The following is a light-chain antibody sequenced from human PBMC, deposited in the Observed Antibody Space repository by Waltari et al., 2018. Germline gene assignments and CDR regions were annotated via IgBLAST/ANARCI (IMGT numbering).Light chain of an antibody. CDR3: QQGYSTWT. CDR2: AAS. J-gene: IGKJ1*01. Sequence: DIQMTQSPASLSASLGARVTITCRASQNIGRYLNWYQQISGRAPKLLIYAASNLQRGVPSRFIGSGSGTDFTLTISGLQPEDFGTYYCQQGYSTWTFGQGTNVDSK. V-gene: IGKV1-39*01. CDR1: QNIGRY.